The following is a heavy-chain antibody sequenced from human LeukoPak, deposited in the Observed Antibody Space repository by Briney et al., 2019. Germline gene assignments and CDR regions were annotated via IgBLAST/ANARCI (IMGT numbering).Heavy chain of an antibody. Sequence: GGSLRLSCAASGFTFSSYWMHWVRQAPGKGLVWASRINSDGSSTSYADSVKGRFTISRDNAKNTLYLQMNSLRAEDTAVYYCARGGPDTAMYYYYYMDVWGKGTTVTISS. V-gene: IGHV3-74*01. CDR1: GFTFSSYW. D-gene: IGHD5-18*01. CDR3: ARGGPDTAMYYYYYMDV. J-gene: IGHJ6*03. CDR2: INSDGSST.